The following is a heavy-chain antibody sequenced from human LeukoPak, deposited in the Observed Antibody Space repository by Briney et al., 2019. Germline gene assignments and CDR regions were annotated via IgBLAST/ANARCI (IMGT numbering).Heavy chain of an antibody. CDR2: IYPGDSDT. CDR3: ARTGYSSSWYEGSFDC. Sequence: GESLKISCKGSGYSFTSYWTGWVRQMPGKGLEWMGIIYPGDSDTRYSPSFQGQVTISADKSISTAYLQWSSLKASDTAMYYCARTGYSSSWYEGSFDCWGQGTLVTVSS. V-gene: IGHV5-51*01. CDR1: GYSFTSYW. J-gene: IGHJ4*02. D-gene: IGHD6-13*01.